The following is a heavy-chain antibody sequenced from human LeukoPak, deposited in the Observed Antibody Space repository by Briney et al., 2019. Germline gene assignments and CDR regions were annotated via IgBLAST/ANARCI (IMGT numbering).Heavy chain of an antibody. J-gene: IGHJ4*02. CDR1: GFTFNSYA. CDR3: ARGQWLAPDY. V-gene: IGHV3-30-3*01. Sequence: GRSLRLSCAASGFTFNSYAMHWVRQAPGKGLEWVAVISYDGSNKYYADSVKGRFTISRDNSKNTLYLQMNSLRAEDTAVYYCARGQWLAPDYWGQGALVTVSS. D-gene: IGHD6-19*01. CDR2: ISYDGSNK.